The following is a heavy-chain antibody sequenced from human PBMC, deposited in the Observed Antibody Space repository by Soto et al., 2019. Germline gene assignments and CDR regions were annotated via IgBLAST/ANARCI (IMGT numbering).Heavy chain of an antibody. Sequence: PGGSLRLSCAASGFTFSSYWTSWVRQAPGKGLEWVANIKQDGSEKYYVDSVKGRFTISRDNAKNSLYLQMNSLRAEDTAVYYCARSQYYDFWSGYYSNWFDPWGQGTLVTVSS. J-gene: IGHJ5*02. CDR3: ARSQYYDFWSGYYSNWFDP. CDR2: IKQDGSEK. CDR1: GFTFSSYW. V-gene: IGHV3-7*03. D-gene: IGHD3-3*01.